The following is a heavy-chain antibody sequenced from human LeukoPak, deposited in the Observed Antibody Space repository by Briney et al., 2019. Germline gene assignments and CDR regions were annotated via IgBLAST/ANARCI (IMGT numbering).Heavy chain of an antibody. D-gene: IGHD6-19*01. CDR2: IYYSGST. Sequence: LETLSLTCTVSGGSISSSSYYWGWIRQPPGKGLEWIGSIYYSGSTYYNPSLKSRVTISVDTSKNQFSLKLSSVTAADTAVYYCARLEIAVALFDYWGQGTLVTVSS. J-gene: IGHJ4*02. CDR1: GGSISSSSYY. CDR3: ARLEIAVALFDY. V-gene: IGHV4-39*01.